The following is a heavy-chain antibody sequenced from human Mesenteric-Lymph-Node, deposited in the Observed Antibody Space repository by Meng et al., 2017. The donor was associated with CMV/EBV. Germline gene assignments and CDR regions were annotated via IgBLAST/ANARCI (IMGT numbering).Heavy chain of an antibody. CDR3: ARKLN. D-gene: IGHD1-1*01. CDR2: LYSGGDT. J-gene: IGHJ4*02. V-gene: IGHV3-53*01. CDR1: GFNVSSDY. Sequence: GESLKISCAVSGFNVSSDYMGWVRQPPGKGLEWVSVLYSGGDTYYADSVRGRLTISRDNSKNTLYLQMNSLRAEDTALYYCARKLNWGQGTLVTVSS.